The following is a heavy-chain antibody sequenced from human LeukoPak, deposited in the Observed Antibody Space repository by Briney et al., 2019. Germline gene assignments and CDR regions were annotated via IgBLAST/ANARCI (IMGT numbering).Heavy chain of an antibody. CDR3: ASIYCGGDFYSTGAFDI. CDR2: ISSSGSTI. D-gene: IGHD2-21*02. V-gene: IGHV3-11*01. Sequence: GGSLRLSCAASGFTFSDYYMSWIRQAPGKGLEWVSYISSSGSTIYYADSVKGRFTISRDNAKNSLYLQMNSLRAEDTAVYYCASIYCGGDFYSTGAFDIWAQGTMVSVFS. CDR1: GFTFSDYY. J-gene: IGHJ3*02.